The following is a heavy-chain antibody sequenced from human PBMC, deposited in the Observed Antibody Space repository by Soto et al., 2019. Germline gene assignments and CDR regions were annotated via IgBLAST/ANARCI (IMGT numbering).Heavy chain of an antibody. J-gene: IGHJ4*02. CDR2: IYSSGST. CDR3: ARDHPHSYGVYDFVE. Sequence: PSETLSLTCTVSGGSISNYYWNWIRQSPGKGLEWIGYIYSSGSTHYNPSLQNRVTISIDTSKNQVSLKVNSVTAADTAVYYCARDHPHSYGVYDFVEWGQGTTVT. V-gene: IGHV4-59*01. D-gene: IGHD5-18*01. CDR1: GGSISNYY.